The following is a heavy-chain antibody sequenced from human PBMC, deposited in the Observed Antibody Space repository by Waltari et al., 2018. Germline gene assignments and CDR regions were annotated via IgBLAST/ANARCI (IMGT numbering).Heavy chain of an antibody. J-gene: IGHJ4*02. CDR1: GDSVTSPNW. CDR3: ARDRGRGLYLDV. CDR2: VLSTGKT. Sequence: QLQLQESGPGLVKPSGTLSLSCAVSGDSVTSPNWWSGVRQSPQRGLEWIGPVLSTGKTNASPAFASRVTMSLDASNNHVSLKLTSATAADTAVYYCARDRGRGLYLDVWGPGTLVTVSP. D-gene: IGHD2-15*01. V-gene: IGHV4-4*02.